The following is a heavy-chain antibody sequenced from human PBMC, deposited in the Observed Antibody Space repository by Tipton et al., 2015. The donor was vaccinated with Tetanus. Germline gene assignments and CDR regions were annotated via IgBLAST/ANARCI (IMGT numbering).Heavy chain of an antibody. V-gene: IGHV5-51*01. CDR2: IYPGDSNT. D-gene: IGHD5/OR15-5a*01. CDR1: GYSFSSYW. J-gene: IGHJ5*02. CDR3: ARGRTSTALGLWLDP. Sequence: VQLVQSGAEVKKPGESLKISCKGSGYSFSSYWIGWVRQMPGKGLEWMGSIYPGDSNTRYSPSFQGHVTISADKSISTAYLQWSSLKASDTAMYYCARGRTSTALGLWLDPWGQGTLVTVSS.